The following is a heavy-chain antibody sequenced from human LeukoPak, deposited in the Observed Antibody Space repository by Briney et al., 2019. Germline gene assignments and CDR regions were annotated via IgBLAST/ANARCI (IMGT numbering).Heavy chain of an antibody. D-gene: IGHD6-19*01. Sequence: GGSLRLSCAASGFTFSSYSMNWVRQAPGKGLEWVANIKQDGSEKYYVDSVKGRFTISRDNAKNSLYLQMNSLRAEDTAVYYCARGGYSSGYPYYMDVWGKGTTVTVSS. CDR2: IKQDGSEK. CDR3: ARGGYSSGYPYYMDV. V-gene: IGHV3-7*01. CDR1: GFTFSSYS. J-gene: IGHJ6*03.